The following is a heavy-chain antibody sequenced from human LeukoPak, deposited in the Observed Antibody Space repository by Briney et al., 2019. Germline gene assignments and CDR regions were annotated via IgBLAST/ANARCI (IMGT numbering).Heavy chain of an antibody. D-gene: IGHD3-22*01. CDR2: IYTSGST. CDR3: ARERGIWYYDSSGYYQY. CDR1: GDSFSSFF. V-gene: IGHV4-4*07. J-gene: IGHJ4*02. Sequence: SETLSLTCSVSGDSFSSFFWSWIRQPAGKGLEWIGRIYTSGSTNYNPSLKSRVTISVDTSKNQFSLKLSSVTAADTAVYYCARERGIWYYDSSGYYQYWGQGTLVTVSS.